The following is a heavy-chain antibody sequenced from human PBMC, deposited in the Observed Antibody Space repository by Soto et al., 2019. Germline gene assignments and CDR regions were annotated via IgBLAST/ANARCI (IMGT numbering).Heavy chain of an antibody. CDR3: ARESEDLTSNFDY. J-gene: IGHJ4*02. CDR1: GFTFTRYS. V-gene: IGHV3-21*06. CDR2: ISSTTNYI. Sequence: EVQLVESGGGLVKPGGSLRLSCAASGFTFTRYSMNWVRQAPGKGLEWVSSISSTTNYIYYGNYMKGRFTSSRDNAKNSLYLEMNGLRAEDTAVYYGARESEDLTSNFDYWGQGTLVTVAA.